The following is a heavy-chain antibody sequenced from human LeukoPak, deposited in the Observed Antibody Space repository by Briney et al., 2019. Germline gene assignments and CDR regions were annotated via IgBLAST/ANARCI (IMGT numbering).Heavy chain of an antibody. CDR3: AELTSMVEQY. CDR2: INSDGSST. CDR1: GLTLSSYW. J-gene: IGHJ4*02. Sequence: GGSLRLSCAASGLTLSSYWMHWVRQAPGKGLVWVSRINSDGSSTRYADSVKGRFTISRDNARNTLYLQMNSLRAEDTAVYYCAELTSMVEQYWGQGTLVTVSS. V-gene: IGHV3-74*01. D-gene: IGHD3-10*01.